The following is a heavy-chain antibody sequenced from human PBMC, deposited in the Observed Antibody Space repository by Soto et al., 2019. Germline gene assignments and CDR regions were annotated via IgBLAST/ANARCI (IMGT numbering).Heavy chain of an antibody. V-gene: IGHV3-49*03. CDR2: IRSKAYGGTT. CDR1: GLTFGDYA. J-gene: IGHJ6*02. Sequence: GGSLKLCCTASGLTFGDYAMSWFRKAPGKGLEWVGFIRSKAYGGTTEYAASVKGRFTISRDDSKSIVYLQMNSLKTEDTAVYYCTRYSGYYYGMDVWGQGTTVTVSS. D-gene: IGHD1-26*01. CDR3: TRYSGYYYGMDV.